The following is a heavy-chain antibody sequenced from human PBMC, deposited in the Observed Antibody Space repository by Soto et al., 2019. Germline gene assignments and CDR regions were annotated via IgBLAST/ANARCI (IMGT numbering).Heavy chain of an antibody. V-gene: IGHV3-30*18. D-gene: IGHD3-10*01. CDR1: GFTFSSYG. CDR2: ISYDGSNK. Sequence: QVQLVESGGGVVQPGRSLRLSCAASGFTFSSYGMHWVRQAPGKGLEWVAVISYDGSNKYYADSVKGRCTISRDNSNNTLSLPMNRLRAEDTDVYYCAKDLNYYGPVSPFDYWGQGTLVTVSS. CDR3: AKDLNYYGPVSPFDY. J-gene: IGHJ4*02.